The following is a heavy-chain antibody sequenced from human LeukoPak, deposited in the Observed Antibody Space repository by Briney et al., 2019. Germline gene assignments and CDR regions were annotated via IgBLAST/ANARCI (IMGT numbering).Heavy chain of an antibody. J-gene: IGHJ4*02. CDR3: ARQQWLDGAYYFDY. V-gene: IGHV3-21*01. D-gene: IGHD6-19*01. CDR1: EFTFSNDS. CDR2: ISTSSSYI. Sequence: GGSLRLSCAASEFTFSNDSVSWVRQAPGKGLEWVSFISTSSSYIYYADSVRGRFTISRDNAKNSLYLQMNSLRAEDTAVYYCARQQWLDGAYYFDYWGQGTLVTVSS.